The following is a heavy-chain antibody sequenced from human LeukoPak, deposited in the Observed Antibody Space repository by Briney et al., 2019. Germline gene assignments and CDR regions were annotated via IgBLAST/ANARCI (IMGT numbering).Heavy chain of an antibody. V-gene: IGHV3-7*01. Sequence: GGSLRLSCAASEFTFSNYWMSWVRQAPGKGLDWVANIKQDGSEKQYVESVKGRFTISRDNAKNSLYLQMNSLRAEDTAVYYCARRGLRSQSGKPYYGSDVWGRGTTVTVSS. J-gene: IGHJ6*02. CDR1: EFTFSNYW. D-gene: IGHD3-10*01. CDR3: ARRGLRSQSGKPYYGSDV. CDR2: IKQDGSEK.